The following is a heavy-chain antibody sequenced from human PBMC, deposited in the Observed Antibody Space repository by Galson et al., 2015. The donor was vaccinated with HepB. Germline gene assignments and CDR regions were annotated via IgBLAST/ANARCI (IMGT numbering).Heavy chain of an antibody. CDR1: GFTFSSYA. D-gene: IGHD5-18*01. J-gene: IGHJ4*02. CDR3: ARERGYSYGYRLSGRYYFDY. CDR2: ISYDGSNK. Sequence: SLRLSCAASGFTFSSYAMHWVRQAPGKGLEWVAVISYDGSNKYYADSVKGRFTISRDNSKNTLYLQMNSLRAEDTAVYYCARERGYSYGYRLSGRYYFDYWGQGTLVTVSS. V-gene: IGHV3-30-3*01.